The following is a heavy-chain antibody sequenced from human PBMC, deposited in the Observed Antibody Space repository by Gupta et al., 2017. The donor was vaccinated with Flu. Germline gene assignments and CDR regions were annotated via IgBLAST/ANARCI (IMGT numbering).Heavy chain of an antibody. V-gene: IGHV3-48*03. CDR2: ITSGSDVI. Sequence: GLESVAYITSGSDVIHYADSVKGRFTISRDNAKNSLYLQMNTLRDEDTAVYYCARGGVGITLFGVPYSGSFDIWGQGTTVTVSS. CDR3: ARGGVGITLFGVPYSGSFDI. J-gene: IGHJ3*02. D-gene: IGHD3-3*01.